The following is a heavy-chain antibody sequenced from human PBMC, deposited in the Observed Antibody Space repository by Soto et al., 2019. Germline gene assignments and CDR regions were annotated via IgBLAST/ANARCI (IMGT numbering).Heavy chain of an antibody. V-gene: IGHV3-23*04. CDR3: AKDSNKYSSSLRGRYFDY. J-gene: IGHJ4*02. CDR1: GFPFSSYV. D-gene: IGHD4-4*01. CDR2: ITGGGSNT. Sequence: EVQLVESGGGLVQPGGSLRLSCAASGFPFSSYVMSWVRQAPGKGLEWVSGITGGGSNTFYADSVKGRFTISRDNSKNTLFLQMNSLGAEDTAVYYCAKDSNKYSSSLRGRYFDYWGQGIGVTVSS.